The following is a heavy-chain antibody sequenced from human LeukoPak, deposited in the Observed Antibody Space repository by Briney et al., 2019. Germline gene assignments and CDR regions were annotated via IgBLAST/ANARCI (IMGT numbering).Heavy chain of an antibody. J-gene: IGHJ6*03. CDR1: GGSFSGYY. CDR3: ARTSYYDSSGYRYYYYYYYMDV. V-gene: IGHV4-34*01. CDR2: INHSGST. Sequence: SETLSLTCAVYGGSFSGYYWSWIRQPPGKGLEWIWEINHSGSTNYNPSLKSRVTISVDTSKNQFSLKLSSVTAADTAVYYCARTSYYDSSGYRYYYYYYYMDVWGKGTTVTVSS. D-gene: IGHD3-22*01.